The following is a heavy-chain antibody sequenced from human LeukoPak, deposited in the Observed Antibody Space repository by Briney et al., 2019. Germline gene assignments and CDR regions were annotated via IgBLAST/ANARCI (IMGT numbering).Heavy chain of an antibody. CDR2: VASGGSPI. J-gene: IGHJ3*02. V-gene: IGHV3-48*03. D-gene: IGHD1-20*01. CDR1: GFTFSTSE. CDR3: VREDNFDALDI. Sequence: GGSLILSCAASGFTFSTSEMTWVRRAPGKGLEWIAYVASGGSPIYYADSVRGRFIISRDNAKNSLFLQMTSLRAEDTALYYCVREDNFDALDIWGQGTMVTVSS.